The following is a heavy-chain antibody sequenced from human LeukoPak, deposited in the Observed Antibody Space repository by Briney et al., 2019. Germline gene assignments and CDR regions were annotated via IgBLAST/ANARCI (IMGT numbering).Heavy chain of an antibody. D-gene: IGHD2-15*01. CDR2: ISSSSYI. Sequence: GGSLRLSCAASGFTFSSYSMNWVRQAPGKGLEWVSSISSSSYIYYADSVKGRFTISRDNAKNSLYLQMNSLRAEDTAVYYCARVVVVAANDYWGQGTLVTVSS. J-gene: IGHJ4*02. CDR3: ARVVVVAANDY. CDR1: GFTFSSYS. V-gene: IGHV3-21*01.